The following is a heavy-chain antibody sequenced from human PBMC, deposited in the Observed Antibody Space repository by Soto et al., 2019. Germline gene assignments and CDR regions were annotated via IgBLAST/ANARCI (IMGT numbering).Heavy chain of an antibody. CDR2: IYYSGST. J-gene: IGHJ4*02. CDR1: GGSISSSSYY. Sequence: QLQLQESGPGLVKPSETLSLTCTVSGGSISSSSYYWGWIRQPPGKGLEWIGSIYYSGSTYYNPSRKSRVTISVDTSKNQFSLKLSSVTAADTAVYYCARIAVAANYFDYWGQGTLVTVSS. V-gene: IGHV4-39*01. CDR3: ARIAVAANYFDY. D-gene: IGHD6-19*01.